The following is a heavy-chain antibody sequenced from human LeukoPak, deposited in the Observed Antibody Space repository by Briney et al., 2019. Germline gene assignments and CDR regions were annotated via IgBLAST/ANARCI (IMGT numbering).Heavy chain of an antibody. V-gene: IGHV4-34*01. CDR1: GGSFSGYY. D-gene: IGHD6-13*01. Sequence: SETLSLTYAVYGGSFSGYYWSWIRQPPGKGLEWIGEINHSGSTNYNPSLKSRVTISVDTSKNQFSLKLSSVTAADTAVYYCARRGSSWYRGWFDPWGQGTLVTVSS. CDR2: INHSGST. J-gene: IGHJ5*02. CDR3: ARRGSSWYRGWFDP.